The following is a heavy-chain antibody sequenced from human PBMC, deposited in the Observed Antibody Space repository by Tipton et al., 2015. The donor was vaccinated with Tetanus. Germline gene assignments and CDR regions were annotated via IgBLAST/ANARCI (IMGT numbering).Heavy chain of an antibody. CDR1: GFTVSNSY. D-gene: IGHD3-16*01. V-gene: IGHV3-66*01. CDR3: AKVGAVASHYYYYYGLDV. CDR2: VYSGGST. J-gene: IGHJ6*02. Sequence: GSLRLSCAASGFTVSNSYMNWVRQAPGKGLEWVSVVYSGGSTYYADSVKGRFSISRDHSRNTLYLQMNTLRAEDTAVYYCAKVGAVASHYYYYYGLDVWGQGTTVTVSS.